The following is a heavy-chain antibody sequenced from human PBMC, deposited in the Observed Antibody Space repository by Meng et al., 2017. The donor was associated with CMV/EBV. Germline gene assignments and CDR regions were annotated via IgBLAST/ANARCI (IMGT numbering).Heavy chain of an antibody. Sequence: AARGTFRSYAISWVRQAPGQGLEWMGGIIPIFGTANYEQKFQGRVTITTDESTSTAYMELSSLRSEDTAVYYCAVTVDTAAYYFDYWGQGTLVTVSS. CDR2: IIPIFGTA. V-gene: IGHV1-69*05. D-gene: IGHD5-18*01. J-gene: IGHJ4*02. CDR1: RGTFRSYA. CDR3: AVTVDTAAYYFDY.